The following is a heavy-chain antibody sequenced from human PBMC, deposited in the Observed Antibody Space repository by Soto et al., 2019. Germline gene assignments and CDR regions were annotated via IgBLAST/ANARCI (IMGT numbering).Heavy chain of an antibody. V-gene: IGHV1-69*04. CDR3: ARELEDYYYYGMDV. Sequence: ASVKVSCKASGGTFSSYTISWVRQAPGQGLEWMGRIIPILGIANCAQKFQGRVTITADKSTSTAYMELSSLRSEDTAVYYCARELEDYYYYGMDVWGQGTTVTVSS. CDR2: IIPILGIA. J-gene: IGHJ6*02. D-gene: IGHD3-3*01. CDR1: GGTFSSYT.